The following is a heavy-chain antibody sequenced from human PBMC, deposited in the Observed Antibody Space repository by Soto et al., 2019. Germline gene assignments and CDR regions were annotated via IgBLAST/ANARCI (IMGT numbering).Heavy chain of an antibody. CDR2: ISQSGNT. Sequence: SETLSLTCSIYSGSFSGYYWSWIRQPPGKGLEWIGEISQSGNTNYSPSLKSRVSISIDPSKKQFSLNLASVSAADRAVYYCARDPKVSGSSQTRPDFWGQATLVTVFS. V-gene: IGHV4-34*01. CDR3: ARDPKVSGSSQTRPDF. D-gene: IGHD6-6*01. J-gene: IGHJ4*02. CDR1: SGSFSGYY.